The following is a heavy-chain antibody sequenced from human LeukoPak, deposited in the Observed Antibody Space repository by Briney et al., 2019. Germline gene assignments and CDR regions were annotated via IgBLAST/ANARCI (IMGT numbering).Heavy chain of an antibody. CDR1: GGSISSSSYY. D-gene: IGHD3-10*01. CDR2: IYYSGST. Sequence: PSETLSLTCTVSGGSISSSSYYWGWIRQPPGKGLEWIGSIYYSGSTYYNPSLKSRATISVDTSKNQFSLKLSSVTAADTAVYYCARAPSYGSGTLVFDYWGQGTLVTVSS. V-gene: IGHV4-39*01. CDR3: ARAPSYGSGTLVFDY. J-gene: IGHJ4*02.